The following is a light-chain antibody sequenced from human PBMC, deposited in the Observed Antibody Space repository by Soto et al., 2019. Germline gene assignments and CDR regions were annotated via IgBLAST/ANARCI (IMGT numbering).Light chain of an antibody. CDR1: QSVSSY. V-gene: IGKV3-15*01. CDR2: GVS. CDR3: QQCNDWTLIT. J-gene: IGKJ5*01. Sequence: EIVMTQSPATLSVSPGERATLSCRASQSVSSYLAWYQQKPGQAPRLLIYGVSTRATGVPARFSVSGSGTEFTLTISSLQSEDVAVYFCQQCNDWTLITFGQGTRLEAK.